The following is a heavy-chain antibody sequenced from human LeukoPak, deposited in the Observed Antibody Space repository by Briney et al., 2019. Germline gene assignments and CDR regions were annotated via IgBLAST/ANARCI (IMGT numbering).Heavy chain of an antibody. CDR2: TRNKANSYTT. D-gene: IGHD3-22*01. Sequence: GGSLRLSCAASGFTFSDHYMDWVRHAPGKGREWVGRTRNKANSYTTEYAASVKGRFTISRDDSKNSLYLQMNSLKTEDTAMYYCSRGGTHYYDSGAYYSPWGQGTLVIVSS. V-gene: IGHV3-72*01. J-gene: IGHJ5*02. CDR1: GFTFSDHY. CDR3: SRGGTHYYDSGAYYSP.